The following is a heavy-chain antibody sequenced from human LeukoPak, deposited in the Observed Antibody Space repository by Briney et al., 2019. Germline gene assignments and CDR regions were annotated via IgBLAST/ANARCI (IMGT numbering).Heavy chain of an antibody. J-gene: IGHJ4*02. D-gene: IGHD4-17*01. Sequence: ASVKVSCKASGYTFTSYDINWVRQATGQGLEWMGWMNPNSGNTGYAQKFQGRVTMTRNTSISTAYLELSSLRSEDTAVYYCAREVYGDQGVFDYWGQGTLVTVSS. CDR3: AREVYGDQGVFDY. CDR2: MNPNSGNT. V-gene: IGHV1-8*01. CDR1: GYTFTSYD.